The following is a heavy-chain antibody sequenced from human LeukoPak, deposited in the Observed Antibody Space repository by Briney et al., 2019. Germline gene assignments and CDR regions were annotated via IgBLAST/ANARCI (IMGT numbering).Heavy chain of an antibody. CDR3: AKAEGYDSLTGLDY. V-gene: IGHV3-23*01. Sequence: PGGFLRVSCVSSGFTFSSYAMSLVRQAPGKGLEWVSGIGASGGSTYYADSVKGRFTISRDNSKNTLYLQMNSLRTEETAVYYFAKAEGYDSLTGLDYWGQGTLVSVSS. CDR1: GFTFSSYA. CDR2: IGASGGST. J-gene: IGHJ4*02. D-gene: IGHD3-9*01.